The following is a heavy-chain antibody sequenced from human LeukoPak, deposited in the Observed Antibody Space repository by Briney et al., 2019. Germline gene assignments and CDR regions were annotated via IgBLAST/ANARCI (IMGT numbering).Heavy chain of an antibody. CDR3: VRGTIAAAGIDY. CDR2: IKGDGSSI. CDR1: GFTFSSYW. Sequence: GGSLRLSRAASGFTFSSYWMHWVRQAPGKGLVWVSRIKGDGSSISYAGSVKGRFTIFRDNAKNTLFLQMDSLRAEDTAVHYCVRGTIAAAGIDYWGQGTLVTVSS. V-gene: IGHV3-74*01. D-gene: IGHD6-13*01. J-gene: IGHJ4*02.